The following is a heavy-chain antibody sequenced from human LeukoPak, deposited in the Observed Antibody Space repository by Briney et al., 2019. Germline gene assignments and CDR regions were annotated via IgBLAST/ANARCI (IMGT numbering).Heavy chain of an antibody. CDR3: AKDSTFGCTSTSCSLDY. CDR2: ISSSGSTI. Sequence: GGSLRLSCAASGFTFSDYYMSWIRQAPGKGLEWVSYISSSGSTIYYADSVKGRFTISRDNAKNSLYLQMNSLRTEDTALYYCAKDSTFGCTSTSCSLDYWGQGTLVTVSS. V-gene: IGHV3-11*01. CDR1: GFTFSDYY. J-gene: IGHJ4*02. D-gene: IGHD2-2*01.